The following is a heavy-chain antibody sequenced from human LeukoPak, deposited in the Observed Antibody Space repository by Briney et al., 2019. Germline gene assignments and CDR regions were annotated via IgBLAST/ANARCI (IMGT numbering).Heavy chain of an antibody. J-gene: IGHJ6*03. D-gene: IGHD1-7*01. CDR3: ARAPDWNYVSYMDV. V-gene: IGHV1-69*05. CDR1: GGTFSSYA. CDR2: IIPIFGTA. Sequence: SVKVSCKASGGTFSSYAISWVRQTPGQGLEWMGGIIPIFGTANYAQKFQGRVTITTDESTSTAYMELSSLRSEDTAVYYCARAPDWNYVSYMDVWGKGTTVTVSS.